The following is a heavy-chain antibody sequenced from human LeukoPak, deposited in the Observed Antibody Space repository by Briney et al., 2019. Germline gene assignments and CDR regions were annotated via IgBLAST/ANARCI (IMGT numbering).Heavy chain of an antibody. J-gene: IGHJ4*02. D-gene: IGHD6-19*01. Sequence: PSETLSLTCTVSGGSISNYYWTWIRQPPGKGLEWIGYIYYTGATSYNPSLKSRVTISVDTSKNQFSLKLTSVTAADTAVYYCAKDGGSGWVIDYWGQGTLVTVSS. CDR3: AKDGGSGWVIDY. CDR2: IYYTGAT. CDR1: GGSISNYY. V-gene: IGHV4-59*12.